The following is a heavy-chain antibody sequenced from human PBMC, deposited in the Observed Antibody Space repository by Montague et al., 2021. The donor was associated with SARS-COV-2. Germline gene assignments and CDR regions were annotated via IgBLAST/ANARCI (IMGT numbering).Heavy chain of an antibody. CDR1: GFTVSDNF. V-gene: IGHV3-66*02. J-gene: IGHJ4*02. D-gene: IGHD6-19*01. CDR2: IYSDGNT. CDR3: ARGESTGWYNYFDY. Sequence: SLRLSCAASGFTVSDNFMTWVRQAPGRGLEWVSIIYSDGNTYYTDSVRGRFTIPRDYSKNTLFLQMNSLRLEDTAVYYCARGESTGWYNYFDYWGQGTLVTVSS.